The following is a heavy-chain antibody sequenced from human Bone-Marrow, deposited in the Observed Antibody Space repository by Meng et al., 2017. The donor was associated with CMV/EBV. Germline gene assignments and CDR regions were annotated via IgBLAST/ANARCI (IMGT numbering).Heavy chain of an antibody. J-gene: IGHJ6*02. D-gene: IGHD1-26*01. V-gene: IGHV3-30*02. CDR3: ARGATLLGATTVLYGMDV. CDR1: GFTFRSYG. Sequence: GGSLRLSCAASGFTFRSYGMHWVRQAPGEGLEWVAFIHSLGDEKYHADSVKGRFTISRDNAKNSLYLQMNRLRAEDTALYYCARGATLLGATTVLYGMDVWGQGTTVTVSS. CDR2: IHSLGDEK.